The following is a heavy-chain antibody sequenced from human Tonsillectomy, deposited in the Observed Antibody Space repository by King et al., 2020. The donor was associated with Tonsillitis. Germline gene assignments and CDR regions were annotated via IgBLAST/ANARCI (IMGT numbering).Heavy chain of an antibody. V-gene: IGHV3-49*04. D-gene: IGHD4-17*01. CDR2: IRSKSYGGTT. CDR1: GFTFGDYA. J-gene: IGHJ4*02. Sequence: VQLVESGGGLVQPGRSLRLSCTASGFTFGDYAMSWVRQAPGKGLEWVGLIRSKSYGGTTEYAASVKGRFSISRDDSKSIAYLQMNSLKTEDTALYYCTRVGLDFYGDYTIDCWGQGTLVTVSS. CDR3: TRVGLDFYGDYTIDC.